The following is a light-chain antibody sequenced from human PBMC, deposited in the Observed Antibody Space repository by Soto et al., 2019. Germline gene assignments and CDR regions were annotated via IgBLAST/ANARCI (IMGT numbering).Light chain of an antibody. V-gene: IGKV1-9*01. J-gene: IGKJ3*01. CDR3: QQLQRTPFT. Sequence: QLTKSPSSLSASVGDRVTITCRASQDISRYLAWYQQKAGKAPKLLIYGASTLQSGVPSRFSVFRSGTEFTLTISSLQPEDFATYHCQQLQRTPFTFGPGTTVDV. CDR2: GAS. CDR1: QDISRY.